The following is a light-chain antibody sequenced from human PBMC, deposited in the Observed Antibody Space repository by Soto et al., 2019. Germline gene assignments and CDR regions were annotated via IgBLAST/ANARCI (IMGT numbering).Light chain of an antibody. Sequence: EIVLTQSPGTLSSSPGDRATLSCRASQSVSSRFLAWYQQKPGQAPRLLINGASIKATVAEDRVSGSGSGTDFTLTIRRLEHEDFAMYFCHQYGSSPWTFGQGTKVEIK. J-gene: IGKJ1*01. CDR1: QSVSSRF. CDR2: GAS. CDR3: HQYGSSPWT. V-gene: IGKV3-20*01.